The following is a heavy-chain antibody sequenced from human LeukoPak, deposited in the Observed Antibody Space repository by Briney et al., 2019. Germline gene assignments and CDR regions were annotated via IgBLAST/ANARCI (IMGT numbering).Heavy chain of an antibody. V-gene: IGHV3-66*01. J-gene: IGHJ4*02. CDR1: GFTVSSNY. CDR2: IYSGGST. Sequence: GRSLRLSCAASGFTVSSNYMSWVRQAPGKGLEWVSVIYSGGSTYYADSVKGRFTISRDNAMNSLYLQMNSLRAEDTALYYCARGVYSSGWYPDTFDYWGQGTLVTVSS. CDR3: ARGVYSSGWYPDTFDY. D-gene: IGHD6-19*01.